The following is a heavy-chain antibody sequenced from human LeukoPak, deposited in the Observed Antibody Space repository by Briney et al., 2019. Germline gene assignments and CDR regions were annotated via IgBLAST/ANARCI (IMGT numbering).Heavy chain of an antibody. CDR2: IYPDDSDT. Sequence: KDGESLKISCKGSGYSFTSYWIGWVRQMPGKGLEWMEIIYPDDSDTRYSPSFQGQVTISADKSISTAYLQWSSLKASDTAMYYCARERSSQGYFDFWGQGTLVTVSS. J-gene: IGHJ4*02. V-gene: IGHV5-51*01. CDR3: ARERSSQGYFDF. CDR1: GYSFTSYW. D-gene: IGHD6-6*01.